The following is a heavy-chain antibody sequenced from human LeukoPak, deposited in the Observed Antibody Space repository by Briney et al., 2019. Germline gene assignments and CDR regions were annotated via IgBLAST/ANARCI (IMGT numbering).Heavy chain of an antibody. CDR2: IYYSGGT. CDR3: ARSGGYSSSWSL. V-gene: IGHV4-59*01. CDR1: GGSISTYY. J-gene: IGHJ4*02. Sequence: SETLSLTCTVSGGSISTYYWNWIRKPQGKGLEWIGYIYYSGGTNYNPSLKSRVTISVDTSKNQFSLKLNSVTAADTAVYYCARSGGYSSSWSLWGQGTLVSVSS. D-gene: IGHD6-13*01.